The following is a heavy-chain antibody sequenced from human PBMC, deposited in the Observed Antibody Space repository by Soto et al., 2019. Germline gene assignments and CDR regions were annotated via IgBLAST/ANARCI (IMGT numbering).Heavy chain of an antibody. Sequence: GASVKVSCKASGYTFTSYDINWVRQATGQGLEWMGWMNPNSGNTGYAQKFQGRVTMTRNTSISTAYMELSSLRSEDTAVYYCARAGIAVAYDAFDIWGQGTMVTVSS. CDR3: ARAGIAVAYDAFDI. D-gene: IGHD6-19*01. V-gene: IGHV1-8*01. CDR2: MNPNSGNT. CDR1: GYTFTSYD. J-gene: IGHJ3*02.